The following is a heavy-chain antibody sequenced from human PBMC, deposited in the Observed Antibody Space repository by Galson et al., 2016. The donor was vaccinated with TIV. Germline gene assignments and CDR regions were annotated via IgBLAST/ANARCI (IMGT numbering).Heavy chain of an antibody. CDR2: INDSGST. CDR1: GGSFSNYY. D-gene: IGHD3-10*01. V-gene: IGHV4-34*01. J-gene: IGHJ4*02. Sequence: SETLSLTCAVYGGSFSNYYWNWIRHSPGKGLEWIGEINDSGSTKYNPSLKSRVSISVDTSKNQFSLRLTSVNAADTAVYYCARGRYLRTHYYGSGGDFDYWAQGTPVTVSS. CDR3: ARGRYLRTHYYGSGGDFDY.